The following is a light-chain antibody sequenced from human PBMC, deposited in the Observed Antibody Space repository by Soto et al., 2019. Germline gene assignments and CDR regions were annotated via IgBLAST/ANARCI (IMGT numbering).Light chain of an antibody. J-gene: IGLJ1*01. CDR2: DIS. CDR1: SSDVGGYNY. CDR3: SSYTSSSTWV. V-gene: IGLV2-14*01. Sequence: QSVLTQPASVSGSPGQSITISCTGTSSDVGGYNYVSWYQQHPGKPHKLMIYDISNRPSGVSNRFSGSKSGNTASLTISGLQAEDEADYYCSSYTSSSTWVFGTGTKLTVL.